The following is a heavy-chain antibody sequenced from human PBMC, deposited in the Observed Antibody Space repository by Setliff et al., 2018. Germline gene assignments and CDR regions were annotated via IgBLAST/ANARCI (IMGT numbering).Heavy chain of an antibody. V-gene: IGHV3-48*04. CDR1: GFTFNTYL. Sequence: GGSLRLSCAASGFTFNTYLMNWVRQAPGKGLEWVSHIRDTGTTVHYADSVKGRLTISRDNAWDSLYLQMNSLGAEDTAVYYCARSPASGGHDAFDIWGRGAMVTVSS. J-gene: IGHJ3*02. CDR2: IRDTGTTV. D-gene: IGHD6-25*01. CDR3: ARSPASGGHDAFDI.